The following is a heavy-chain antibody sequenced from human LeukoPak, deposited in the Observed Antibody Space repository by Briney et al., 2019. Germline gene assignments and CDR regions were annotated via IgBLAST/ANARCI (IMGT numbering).Heavy chain of an antibody. Sequence: SETLSLTCIVSGYSISSGYYWGWIRQAPGKGLEWIGSLSHSETTYYNPALKGRVTISVDTSKNHLFLRLSSVTAADAAVYYCARRMGRKFGERYYYYHYMDVWAKGPRSPSP. CDR1: GYSISSGYY. D-gene: IGHD3-10*01. J-gene: IGHJ6*03. CDR2: LSHSETT. V-gene: IGHV4-38-2*02. CDR3: ARRMGRKFGERYYYYHYMDV.